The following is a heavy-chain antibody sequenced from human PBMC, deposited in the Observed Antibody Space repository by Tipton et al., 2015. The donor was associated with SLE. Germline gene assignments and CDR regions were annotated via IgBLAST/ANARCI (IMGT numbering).Heavy chain of an antibody. D-gene: IGHD6-13*01. Sequence: TLSLTCSVSGGSISSSGHYWGWIRQPPGKGLEYIGNIFYSGNTYYNPSPKSRVTISVDTSKNQFSLRLSSVTAADTAVYYCARPAGDYWGQGILVGVSS. CDR3: ARPAGDY. CDR1: GGSISSSGHY. V-gene: IGHV4-39*07. J-gene: IGHJ4*02. CDR2: IFYSGNT.